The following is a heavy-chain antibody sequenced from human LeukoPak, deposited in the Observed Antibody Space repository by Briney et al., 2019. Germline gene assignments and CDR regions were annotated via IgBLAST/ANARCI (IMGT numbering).Heavy chain of an antibody. J-gene: IGHJ6*02. CDR2: IYNSGSA. CDR3: ARESETTLGGYYYGMDV. Sequence: SETLSLTCTVSGGSINSYYWSWIRQPPGKGLEWIGYIYNSGSANYNPSLRSRVTISVDTSKNQFSLRLSSVTAADTAVYYCARESETTLGGYYYGMDVWGQGTTVTVSS. D-gene: IGHD3-16*01. CDR1: GGSINSYY. V-gene: IGHV4-59*01.